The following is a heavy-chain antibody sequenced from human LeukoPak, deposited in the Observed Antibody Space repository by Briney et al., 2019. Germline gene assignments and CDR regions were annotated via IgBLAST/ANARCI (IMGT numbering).Heavy chain of an antibody. J-gene: IGHJ3*02. Sequence: ASVKVSCKASGYTFTNYAMHWVRQAPGQGLEWMGWINPNSGGTNYAQKFQGRVTMTRDTSISTAYMELSRLRSDNTAVYYCAMALRGYSYGHDAFDIWGQGTMVTVSS. V-gene: IGHV1-2*02. CDR2: INPNSGGT. CDR3: AMALRGYSYGHDAFDI. CDR1: GYTFTNYA. D-gene: IGHD5-18*01.